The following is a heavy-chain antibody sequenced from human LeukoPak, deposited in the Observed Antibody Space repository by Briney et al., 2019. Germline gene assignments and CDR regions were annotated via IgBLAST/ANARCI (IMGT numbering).Heavy chain of an antibody. V-gene: IGHV3-30*18. CDR2: ISYDGSNK. J-gene: IGHJ4*02. CDR3: AKNDILTGYGY. D-gene: IGHD3-9*01. CDR1: GFTFSRFM. Sequence: GGSLRLSCVASGFTFSRFMMSWVRQAPGKGLEWVAVISYDGSNKYYADSVKGRFTISRDNSKNTLYLQMNSLRAEDTAVYYCAKNDILTGYGYWGQGTLVTVSS.